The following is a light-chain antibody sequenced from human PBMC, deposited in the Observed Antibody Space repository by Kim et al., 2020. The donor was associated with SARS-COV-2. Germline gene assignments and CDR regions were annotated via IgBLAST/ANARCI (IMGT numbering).Light chain of an antibody. CDR2: GTS. V-gene: IGKV3-20*01. J-gene: IGKJ2*01. CDR1: QTGSSSY. CDR3: QQYGTSPPT. Sequence: FSPGDGETVSCRASQTGSSSYLAWYQQKPGQAPRLLVYGTSRRATGIPDRFSGSGSGTDFTLTINRLEPEDFAVYYCQQYGTSPPTFGQGTKLEI.